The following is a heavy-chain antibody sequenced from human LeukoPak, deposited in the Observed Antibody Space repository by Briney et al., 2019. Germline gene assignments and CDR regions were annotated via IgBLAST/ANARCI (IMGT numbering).Heavy chain of an antibody. CDR1: ADSISSSYW. V-gene: IGHV4-4*02. Sequence: SETLSLTCAVSADSISSSYWWSWVRQPPGKGLEWIGEIYHSGVTNYNPSLKSRVTISVDKSKDQFSLKLNSVTAADTAGYYFARPPWTSSWYLDYWAQGTLVTVP. CDR2: IYHSGVT. CDR3: ARPPWTSSWYLDY. D-gene: IGHD6-13*01. J-gene: IGHJ4*02.